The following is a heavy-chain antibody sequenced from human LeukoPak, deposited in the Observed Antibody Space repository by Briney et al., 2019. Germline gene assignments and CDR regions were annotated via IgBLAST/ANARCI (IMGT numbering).Heavy chain of an antibody. CDR2: ISAYNGNT. V-gene: IGHV1-18*01. Sequence: GASVKVSCKASGYTFTSYGISWVRQAPGQGLEWMGWISAYNGNTNYAQKLQGRVTMTTDTSTSTAYMELRSLRSDDTAVYYCASTTDIVVVPAAPMAFDIWGQGTMVTVSS. J-gene: IGHJ3*02. CDR1: GYTFTSYG. D-gene: IGHD2-2*01. CDR3: ASTTDIVVVPAAPMAFDI.